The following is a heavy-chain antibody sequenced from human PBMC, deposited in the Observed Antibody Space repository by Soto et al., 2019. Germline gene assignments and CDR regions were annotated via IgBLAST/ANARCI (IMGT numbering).Heavy chain of an antibody. CDR3: AKDQETSGSRNYYYGMDV. CDR1: GFTFDDYA. CDR2: ISWNSGSI. J-gene: IGHJ6*02. V-gene: IGHV3-9*01. Sequence: GGSLRLSCAASGFTFDDYAMHWVRQAPGKGLEWVSGISWNSGSIGYADSVKGRFTISRDNAKNSLYLQMNSLRAEDTALYYCAKDQETSGSRNYYYGMDVWGQGTPVTVSS. D-gene: IGHD1-26*01.